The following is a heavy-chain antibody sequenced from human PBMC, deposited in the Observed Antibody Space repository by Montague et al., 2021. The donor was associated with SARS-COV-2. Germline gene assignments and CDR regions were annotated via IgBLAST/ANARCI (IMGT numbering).Heavy chain of an antibody. D-gene: IGHD2-21*02. V-gene: IGHV4-34*01. J-gene: IGHJ6*02. Sequence: SETLSLTCAVYGGSFSGYYWSWIRQPPGKGLEWIGEINHSGSTNYNPSLKSRVTMSVDTSKNQFSLKLSSVTAADTAVYYSARGSWHIVVVTAIRDGYYGMDVWGQGTTVTVSS. CDR3: ARGSWHIVVVTAIRDGYYGMDV. CDR1: GGSFSGYY. CDR2: INHSGST.